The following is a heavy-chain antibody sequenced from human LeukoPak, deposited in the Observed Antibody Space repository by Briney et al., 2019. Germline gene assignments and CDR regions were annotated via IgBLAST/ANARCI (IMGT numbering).Heavy chain of an antibody. CDR2: ISSYNGNT. CDR3: ARDQYLDY. V-gene: IGHV1-18*01. J-gene: IGHJ4*02. CDR1: GYTFTNYG. Sequence: ASVKVSCKASGYTFTNYGVSWVRQAPGQGLEWMGWISSYNGNTNYAQKFQGRVTMTTDTSTSTAYLELRSLRSDDTAVYYCARDQYLDYWGQGTLVTVS.